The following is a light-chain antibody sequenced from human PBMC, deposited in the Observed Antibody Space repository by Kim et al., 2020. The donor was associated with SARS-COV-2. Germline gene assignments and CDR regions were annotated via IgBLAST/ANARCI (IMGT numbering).Light chain of an antibody. CDR3: QQYKNWPPA. V-gene: IGKV3-15*01. CDR1: QTVSFN. J-gene: IGKJ3*01. Sequence: EIVLTQSPATLSVSPGERATLSCRASQTVSFNLAWYQQKPGRAPRLLIYGASFRATGVPARFSGSGSGTAFTLAISSLQSEDFAVYYCQQYKNWPPAFGPGTKVDIK. CDR2: GAS.